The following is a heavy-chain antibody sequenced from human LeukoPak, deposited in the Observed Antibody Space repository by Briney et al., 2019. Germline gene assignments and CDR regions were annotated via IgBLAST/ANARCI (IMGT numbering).Heavy chain of an antibody. V-gene: IGHV4-59*01. CDR2: IYYSGST. D-gene: IGHD6-19*01. J-gene: IGHJ5*02. CDR3: ARGTAVAGT. CDR1: GGSISSYY. Sequence: PSETLSLTCTVSGGSISSYYWSWIRQPPGKGLEWIGHIYYSGSTNYNPSLKSRVTISVDTSKNQFSLRLSSVTAADTAVYYCARGTAVAGTWGQGTLVTVSS.